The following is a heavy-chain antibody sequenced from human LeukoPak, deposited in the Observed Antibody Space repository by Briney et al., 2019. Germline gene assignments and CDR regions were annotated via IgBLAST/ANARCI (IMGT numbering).Heavy chain of an antibody. CDR1: GGSISSYY. Sequence: SETLSLTCTVSGGSISSYYWSWIRQPRGKGLEWIGYIRYSGSTSYNPSLKSRVTISVDTSKNQISLKVRSATAADTAVYYCARTTEDCSSTSCYQYWFDPWGQGTLVTVSS. CDR3: ARTTEDCSSTSCYQYWFDP. J-gene: IGHJ5*02. V-gene: IGHV4-59*01. D-gene: IGHD2-2*01. CDR2: IRYSGST.